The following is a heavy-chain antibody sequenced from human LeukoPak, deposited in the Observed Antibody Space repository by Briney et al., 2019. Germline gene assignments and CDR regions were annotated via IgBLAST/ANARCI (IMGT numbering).Heavy chain of an antibody. D-gene: IGHD4-17*01. CDR1: SASITSSPYF. CDR3: ARAMTTVTSAWFDP. Sequence: SEALSLTCTVSSASITSSPYFWGWIRQSPGKGLEWIGSISYSGTTYYNPSLKSRVTISVDTSKNQFSLKLSSVTAADTAVYYCARAMTTVTSAWFDPWGQGTLVTVSS. V-gene: IGHV4-39*01. J-gene: IGHJ5*02. CDR2: ISYSGTT.